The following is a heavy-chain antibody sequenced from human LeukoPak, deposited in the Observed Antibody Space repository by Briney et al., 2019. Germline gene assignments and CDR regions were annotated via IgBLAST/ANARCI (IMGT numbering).Heavy chain of an antibody. D-gene: IGHD2-2*01. V-gene: IGHV1-8*03. Sequence: ASVKVSCKASGYTFTSYDINWVRQAPGQGLEWMGWMNTNSANTGHAQKLQSRVIITRNTSISTAYMELSRLRSEATALYNSARGRGYFSSTSCDGFYYMDVWGKGTTVTVSS. J-gene: IGHJ6*03. CDR3: ARGRGYFSSTSCDGFYYMDV. CDR1: GYTFTSYD. CDR2: MNTNSANT.